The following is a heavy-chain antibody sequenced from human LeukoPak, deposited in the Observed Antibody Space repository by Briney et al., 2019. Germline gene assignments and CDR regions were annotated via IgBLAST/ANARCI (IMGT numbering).Heavy chain of an antibody. CDR2: INPNIGAT. CDR3: ARVDILTGSDAFDF. V-gene: IGHV1-2*02. D-gene: IGHD3-9*01. Sequence: ASVKVSCKASGYTFTGYYMHWVRQAPGQGLEWMGWINPNIGATNYAQKFQGRVTMTRDTSISTAYMELSRLRSDDTAVYYCARVDILTGSDAFDFWGQGTMVTVSS. CDR1: GYTFTGYY. J-gene: IGHJ3*01.